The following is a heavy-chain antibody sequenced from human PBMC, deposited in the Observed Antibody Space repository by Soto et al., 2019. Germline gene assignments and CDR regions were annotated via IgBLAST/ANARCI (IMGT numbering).Heavy chain of an antibody. Sequence: GGSLRLSCAASGFTFSSYAMSWVRQAPGKGLEWVSAISGSGGSTYYADSVRGRFTISRDNSKNTLYLQMNSLRAEDTAVYYCAKDPKYSSRLQFDYWGQGTLVTVSS. CDR1: GFTFSSYA. J-gene: IGHJ4*02. V-gene: IGHV3-23*01. CDR3: AKDPKYSSRLQFDY. D-gene: IGHD6-13*01. CDR2: ISGSGGST.